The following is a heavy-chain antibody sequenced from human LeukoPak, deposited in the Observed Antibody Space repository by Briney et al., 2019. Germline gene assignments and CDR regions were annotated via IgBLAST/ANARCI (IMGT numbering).Heavy chain of an antibody. CDR3: ATPASGQQLADRTGFDY. Sequence: GGSLRLSCAASGFTFSSYAMSWVRQAPGKGLEWVSAISGSGGSTYYADSVKGRFTIFRDNSKNTLYLQMNSLRAEDTAVYYCATPASGQQLADRTGFDYWGQGTLVTVSS. J-gene: IGHJ4*02. CDR1: GFTFSSYA. V-gene: IGHV3-23*01. CDR2: ISGSGGST. D-gene: IGHD6-13*01.